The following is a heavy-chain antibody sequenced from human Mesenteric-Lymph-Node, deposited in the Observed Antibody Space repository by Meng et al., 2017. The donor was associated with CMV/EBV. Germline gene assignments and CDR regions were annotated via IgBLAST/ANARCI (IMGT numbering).Heavy chain of an antibody. Sequence: GESLKISCAASGFTFSSYAMSWVRQAPGKGLEWVSAISGSGGSTYYADSVKGRFTISRDNSKNTLYLQMNSLRAEDTAVYYCAKSRIKLGSTSPYYYYYGMDVWGQGTTVTVSS. D-gene: IGHD2-2*01. CDR1: GFTFSSYA. CDR3: AKSRIKLGSTSPYYYYYGMDV. V-gene: IGHV3-23*01. J-gene: IGHJ6*02. CDR2: ISGSGGST.